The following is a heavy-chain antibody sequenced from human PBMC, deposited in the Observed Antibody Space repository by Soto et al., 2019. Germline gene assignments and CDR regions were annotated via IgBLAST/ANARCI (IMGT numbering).Heavy chain of an antibody. V-gene: IGHV4-34*01. J-gene: IGHJ5*02. CDR1: GGSFSGYY. CDR3: ARGRGDDYSNYFWFDP. Sequence: SETLSLTCAVYGGSFSGYYWSWIRQPPGKGLEWIGEINHSGSTNYNPSLKSRVTISVDTSKNQFSLKLSSVTAADTAVYYCARGRGDDYSNYFWFDPWGQGTLVTVSS. D-gene: IGHD4-4*01. CDR2: INHSGST.